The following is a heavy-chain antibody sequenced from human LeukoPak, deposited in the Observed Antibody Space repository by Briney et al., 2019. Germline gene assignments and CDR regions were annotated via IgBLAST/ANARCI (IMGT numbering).Heavy chain of an antibody. CDR2: IIPIFNRP. V-gene: IGHV1-69*06. Sequence: GASVKVSCKTIGGRFKSYGFSWVRQAPGQGLEWMGGIIPIFNRPNYAQKFEGRVTITADKSTNTTYMEISSLTSDDTAVYYCSGEAQWGLRAFDVWGGGTMVTVSS. CDR1: GGRFKSYG. CDR3: SGEAQWGLRAFDV. D-gene: IGHD3-16*01. J-gene: IGHJ3*01.